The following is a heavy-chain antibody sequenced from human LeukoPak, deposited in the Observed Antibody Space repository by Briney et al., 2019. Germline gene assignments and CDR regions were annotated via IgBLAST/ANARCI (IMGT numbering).Heavy chain of an antibody. V-gene: IGHV4-4*07. CDR2: VYSSGST. D-gene: IGHD5-24*01. CDR1: GGSISSSY. J-gene: IGHJ6*02. CDR3: AAYNPLYYGMDV. Sequence: SETLSLTCTVSGGSISSSYWSWIRQPAGKGLEWIGRVYSSGSTNYNPSLKSRATMSVDTSKNHFSLKLSSVTAADTAVYYCAAYNPLYYGMDVWGQGTTVTVSS.